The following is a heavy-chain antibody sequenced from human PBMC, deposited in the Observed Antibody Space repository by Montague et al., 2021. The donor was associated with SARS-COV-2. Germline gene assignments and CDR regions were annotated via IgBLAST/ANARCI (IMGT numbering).Heavy chain of an antibody. J-gene: IGHJ2*01. CDR2: INHSGSA. D-gene: IGHD3-22*01. CDR3: ARGPQEYRITMIVVDYWYFDL. Sequence: ETLSLTCAVYGGSFSGYYWNWIRQPPGKGLEWIGEINHSGSAKXNPSLKRRVTISVDTSKNQFSLKLSSVTAADTAVYYCARGPQEYRITMIVVDYWYFDLWGRGTLVTVSS. CDR1: GGSFSGYY. V-gene: IGHV4-34*01.